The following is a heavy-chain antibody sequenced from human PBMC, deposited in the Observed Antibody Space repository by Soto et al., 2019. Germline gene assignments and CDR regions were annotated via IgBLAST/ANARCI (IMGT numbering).Heavy chain of an antibody. J-gene: IGHJ4*02. V-gene: IGHV4-34*01. Sequence: QVHLQQWGAGLLKPSETLSLTCAVNGGAFNGYYWTWIRQSPGKGLQWIGEINHSGTVDYNPSLKSRVSFSIDTSKKQCSRTLTSVTAAETAVYYCARAGAALVRGSIGGFDYWGQGTLVTVSS. CDR3: ARAGAALVRGSIGGFDY. CDR1: GGAFNGYY. D-gene: IGHD3-10*01. CDR2: INHSGTV.